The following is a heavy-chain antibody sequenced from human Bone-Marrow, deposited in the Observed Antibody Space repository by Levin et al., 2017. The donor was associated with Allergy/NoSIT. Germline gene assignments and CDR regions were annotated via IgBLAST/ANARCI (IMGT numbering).Heavy chain of an antibody. CDR2: ISASGDTT. CDR3: AKRRGGITISGTNYDY. Sequence: PGGSLRLSCAVSGFTFSDYAMNWVRQVPGKGLEWVSAISASGDTTYYADSVTGRFTITRDNSKNTLYLQMNSLRDEDTAIYYCAKRRGGITISGTNYDYWGQGTLVTVSS. V-gene: IGHV3-23*01. J-gene: IGHJ4*02. D-gene: IGHD1-1*01. CDR1: GFTFSDYA.